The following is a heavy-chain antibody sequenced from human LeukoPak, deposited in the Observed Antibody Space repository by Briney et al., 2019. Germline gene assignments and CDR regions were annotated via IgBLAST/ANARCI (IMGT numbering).Heavy chain of an antibody. CDR1: GFTFSSYA. Sequence: GGSLGLSYAASGFTFSSYAMSWVRQAPGKGLEWVSAISGSGGSTYYADSVKGRFTISRDNSKNTLYLQMNSLRAEDTAVYYCAKDEQHKYYYDSSGYYGYDYWGQGTLVTVSS. CDR2: ISGSGGST. CDR3: AKDEQHKYYYDSSGYYGYDY. D-gene: IGHD3-22*01. V-gene: IGHV3-23*01. J-gene: IGHJ4*02.